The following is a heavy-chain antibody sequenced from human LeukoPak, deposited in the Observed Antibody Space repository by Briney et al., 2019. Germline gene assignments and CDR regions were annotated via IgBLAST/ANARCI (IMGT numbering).Heavy chain of an antibody. CDR3: ALVVPAATLFDH. CDR1: GGSISSSSYY. J-gene: IGHJ4*02. CDR2: IYYSGST. D-gene: IGHD2-2*01. Sequence: SETLSLTCTVSGGSISSSSYYWGWIRQPPGKGLEWIGSIYYSGSTNYNPSLKSRLTMSLDTSKNQFSLKLNSMTAADTAVYYCALVVPAATLFDHWGQGTLVTVSS. V-gene: IGHV4-39*07.